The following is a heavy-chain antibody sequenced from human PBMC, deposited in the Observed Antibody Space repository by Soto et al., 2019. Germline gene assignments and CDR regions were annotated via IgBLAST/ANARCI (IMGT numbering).Heavy chain of an antibody. J-gene: IGHJ3*02. CDR1: GFTFDDYA. D-gene: IGHD2-2*01. CDR2: ISWNSGSI. V-gene: IGHV3-9*01. Sequence: GGSLRLSCAASGFTFDDYAMHWVRQAPGKGLEWVSGISWNSGSIGYADSVKGRFTISRDNAKNSLYLQMNSLRAEDTALYYCWAFNPGPPDDIVVVPAAMNAFDIWGQGTMVTVSS. CDR3: WAFNPGPPDDIVVVPAAMNAFDI.